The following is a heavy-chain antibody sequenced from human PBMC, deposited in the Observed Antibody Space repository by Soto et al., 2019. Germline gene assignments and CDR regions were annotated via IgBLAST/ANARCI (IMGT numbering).Heavy chain of an antibody. D-gene: IGHD3-10*01. CDR3: AREPMVRAAHGFDI. CDR1: GYTFTGHY. Sequence: ASVRVSCKASGYTFTGHYMHWARQAPGQGLEWMGWINPDSVGTNYAQKFQGRVTMTRDTSISTAYMELSRLRSDDTAVYYCAREPMVRAAHGFDIWGQGTMVTVS. J-gene: IGHJ3*02. CDR2: INPDSVGT. V-gene: IGHV1-2*02.